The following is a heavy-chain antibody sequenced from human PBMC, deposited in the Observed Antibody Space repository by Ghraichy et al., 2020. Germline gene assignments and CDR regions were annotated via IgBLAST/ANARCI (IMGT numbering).Heavy chain of an antibody. V-gene: IGHV3-48*02. CDR1: GFTFSSYS. CDR2: ISSSSSII. D-gene: IGHD6-13*01. Sequence: GESLNISCAAFGFTFSSYSMNWVRQAPGKGLEWVSYISSSSSIIYYADSVKGRFTISRDNAKNSLYLQMNSLRDEDTAVYYCALIAAAGIDFDFWGQGTLVTVSS. J-gene: IGHJ4*02. CDR3: ALIAAAGIDFDF.